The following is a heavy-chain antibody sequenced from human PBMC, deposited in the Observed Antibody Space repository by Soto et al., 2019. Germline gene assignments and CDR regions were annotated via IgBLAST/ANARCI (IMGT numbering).Heavy chain of an antibody. J-gene: IGHJ1*01. CDR3: VKDESINWYSGHFRH. V-gene: IGHV3-9*01. CDR1: GFTFDDYA. Sequence: EVQLVESGGGLVQPGRSLRLSCAASGFTFDDYAMHWVRQVPGKGLEWVAGINWNSGSIGDADSVKGRFAISRDNTKNSLHLQMNRLSAEDTAFYYCVKDESINWYSGHFRHWGQGTLVTVSS. CDR2: INWNSGSI. D-gene: IGHD6-13*01.